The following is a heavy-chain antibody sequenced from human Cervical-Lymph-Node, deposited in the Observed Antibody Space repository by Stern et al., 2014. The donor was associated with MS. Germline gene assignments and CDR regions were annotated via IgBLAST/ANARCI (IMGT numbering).Heavy chain of an antibody. J-gene: IGHJ3*02. CDR2: IRGKAKNYAT. V-gene: IGHV3-73*01. Sequence: EMQLVESGGGLVQPGGSLKLSCAASGLSFSDAAVHWIRQAPGKGLEWVGRIRGKAKNYATSYAASVKGRFALSRADSQNTAYLLMNSLKTEDTAVYYCSPASAIWGQGTAVTVSS. CDR1: GLSFSDAA. CDR3: SPASAI.